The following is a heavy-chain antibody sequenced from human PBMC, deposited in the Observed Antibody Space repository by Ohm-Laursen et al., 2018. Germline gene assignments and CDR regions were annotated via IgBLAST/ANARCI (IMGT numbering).Heavy chain of an antibody. D-gene: IGHD3-22*01. CDR1: GFSFSRNA. Sequence: GSLRLSCTASGFSFSRNAMTWVRQAPEKGLEWVSYIGSGYTPHYADSVKGRFTISRDNAKNSLYLQMNSLRAEDTALYYCAKDGGIYYYDSSGYYDYWGQGTLVTVSS. CDR2: IGSGYTP. J-gene: IGHJ4*02. V-gene: IGHV3-48*04. CDR3: AKDGGIYYYDSSGYYDY.